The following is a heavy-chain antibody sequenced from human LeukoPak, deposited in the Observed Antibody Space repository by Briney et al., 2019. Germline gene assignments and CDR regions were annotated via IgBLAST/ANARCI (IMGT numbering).Heavy chain of an antibody. CDR3: VRQNSDYDYYYLDV. V-gene: IGHV4-39*01. CDR2: VYYSGTT. CDR1: GASVSSSSSY. Sequence: SETQSLTCTVSGASVSSSSSYWAWIRQPPGRGLEWIGSVYYSGTTYYNTSLESRVTISEDTSRNRFSLMLSSVTAADTAVYYCVRQNSDYDYYYLDVGGEGTTVIVSS. J-gene: IGHJ6*03. D-gene: IGHD1-7*01.